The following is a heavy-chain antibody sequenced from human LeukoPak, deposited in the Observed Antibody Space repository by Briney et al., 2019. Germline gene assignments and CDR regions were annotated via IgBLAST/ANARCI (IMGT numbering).Heavy chain of an antibody. D-gene: IGHD3-10*01. Sequence: GGSLRLSCAASGFTFSSYAMHWVRQAPGKGLEWVAVISYDGSNKYYADSVKGRFTISRDNSKNTLYLQMNSLRAEDTAVYYCARDTHGSGSPFDYWGQGTLVTVSS. CDR3: ARDTHGSGSPFDY. J-gene: IGHJ4*02. CDR2: ISYDGSNK. V-gene: IGHV3-30-3*01. CDR1: GFTFSSYA.